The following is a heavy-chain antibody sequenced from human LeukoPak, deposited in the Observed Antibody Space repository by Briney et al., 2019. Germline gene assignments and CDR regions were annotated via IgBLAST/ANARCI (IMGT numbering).Heavy chain of an antibody. CDR3: ARAEDNYGADY. CDR2: INSDGSFT. CDR1: GFTFNTVW. D-gene: IGHD4/OR15-4a*01. J-gene: IGHJ4*02. V-gene: IGHV3-74*01. Sequence: GGSLRLSCVASGFTFNTVWMHWVRQAPGKGLVWVSHINSDGSFTRYADSVKGRFTISRDNAKNTLYLQMNSLRAEDTALYYCARAEDNYGADYWGQGALVTVSS.